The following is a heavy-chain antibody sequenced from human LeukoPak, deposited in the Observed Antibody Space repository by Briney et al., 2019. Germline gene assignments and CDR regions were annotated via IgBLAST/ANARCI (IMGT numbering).Heavy chain of an antibody. V-gene: IGHV4-39*07. CDR1: GGSISSSSYY. CDR2: IYYSGST. Sequence: SETLSLTCTVSGGSISSSSYYWGWIRQPPGKGLEWIGSIYYSGSTYYNPSLKSRVTISVDTSKNQFSLKLSSVTAADTAVYYCATWNDSSGYYYIFDYWGQGTLVTVSS. CDR3: ATWNDSSGYYYIFDY. D-gene: IGHD3-22*01. J-gene: IGHJ4*02.